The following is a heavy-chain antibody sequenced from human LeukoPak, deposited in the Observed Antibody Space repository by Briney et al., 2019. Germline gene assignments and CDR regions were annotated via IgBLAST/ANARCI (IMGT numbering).Heavy chain of an antibody. CDR1: GFTVSSIY. Sequence: RGGSLRLPCAASGFTVSSIYMTWVRQAPGKGLEWVSVIYTGGTYYADSVKGRFTISRDDSKNTLHLQMKSLRAEDTAVYYCVSSPVLRYFAYWGQGTLVSVSS. J-gene: IGHJ4*02. CDR3: VSSPVLRYFAY. V-gene: IGHV3-66*01. D-gene: IGHD3-9*01. CDR2: IYTGGT.